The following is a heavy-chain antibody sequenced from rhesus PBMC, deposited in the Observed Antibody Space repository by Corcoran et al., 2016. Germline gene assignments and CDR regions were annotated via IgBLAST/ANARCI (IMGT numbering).Heavy chain of an antibody. Sequence: QVQLQESGPGLVKPSETLSLTCAVSGGSISSNYWSWIRQAPGEGLEWMGRIYGSGGSTDYNPSLKRRVTVSTDTSKNQFSLKLSSVTAADTAVYYCARTYYDAFDFWGQGLRVTVSS. D-gene: IGHD3-16*01. CDR3: ARTYYDAFDF. J-gene: IGHJ3*01. CDR1: GGSISSNY. CDR2: IYGSGGST. V-gene: IGHV4-160*01.